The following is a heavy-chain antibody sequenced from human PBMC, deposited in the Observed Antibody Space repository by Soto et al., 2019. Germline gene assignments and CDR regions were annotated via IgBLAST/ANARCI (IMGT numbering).Heavy chain of an antibody. CDR1: EFSFSDQY. D-gene: IGHD3-9*01. J-gene: IGHJ4*02. V-gene: IGHV3-72*01. Sequence: VQVEESGGGLVLPGGSLRLSCTVSADSEFSFSDQYMDWVRQAPGKGLEWVGRSRNRVNNLSTAYAASVQGRFTISRDEAKDNVYLQMHSLKTDDTAGYYFSRVDPRAKSPDYWGQGTLVTVSS. CDR2: SRNRVNNLST. CDR3: SRVDPRAKSPDY.